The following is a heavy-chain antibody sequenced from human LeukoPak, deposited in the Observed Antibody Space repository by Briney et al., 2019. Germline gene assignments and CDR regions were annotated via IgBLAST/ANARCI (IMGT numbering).Heavy chain of an antibody. D-gene: IGHD6-6*01. CDR1: GFTFSHYG. J-gene: IGHJ4*02. CDR2: IQYDGSNK. CDR3: AKDTAYSSSSGYFDY. Sequence: GGSLRLSCAASGFTFSHYGMHWVRQTPGKGLEWVAFIQYDGSNKYYADSVKGRFTISRDNSKNTLYLQMNSLRAEDTAVYYCAKDTAYSSSSGYFDYWGQGTLVTVSS. V-gene: IGHV3-30*02.